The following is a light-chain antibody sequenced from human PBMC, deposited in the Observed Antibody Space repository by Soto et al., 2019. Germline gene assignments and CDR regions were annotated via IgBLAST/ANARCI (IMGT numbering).Light chain of an antibody. CDR1: RSDVGAYNY. CDR3: SSFTNRFTFV. Sequence: QSVLTQPASVSGSPGQSIAISCTGTRSDVGAYNYVSWYQQHPGKAPKLMISEVTNRPSGVSDRFSGSKSGNTASLTISGLQAEDEADYYCSSFTNRFTFVFGTGTKVT. V-gene: IGLV2-14*01. CDR2: EVT. J-gene: IGLJ1*01.